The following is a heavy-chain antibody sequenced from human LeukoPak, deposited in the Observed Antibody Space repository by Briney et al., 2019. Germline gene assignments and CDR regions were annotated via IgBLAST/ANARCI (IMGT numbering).Heavy chain of an antibody. Sequence: ASVKVSCKVSGYTLSEVSMHWVRQAPGQGLEWMGGIIPIFGTANYAQKFQGRVTITTDESTSTAYMELSSLRSEDTAVYYCASFIGYCSSTSCLQYFQHWGQGTLVTVSS. V-gene: IGHV1-69*05. CDR2: IIPIFGTA. D-gene: IGHD2-2*01. CDR1: GYTLSEVS. J-gene: IGHJ1*01. CDR3: ASFIGYCSSTSCLQYFQH.